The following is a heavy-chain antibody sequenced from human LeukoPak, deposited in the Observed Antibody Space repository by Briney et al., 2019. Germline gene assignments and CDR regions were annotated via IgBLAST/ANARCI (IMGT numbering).Heavy chain of an antibody. CDR2: IYSGGST. J-gene: IGHJ4*02. Sequence: GGSLRLSCAASGFTASSNYMSWVRQAPGRGLEWVSVIYSGGSTYYADSVKGRFTISRDNSRNTLYLQMNSLRAEDTAVYYCARLTGDYIWGSYRPYFDYWGQGTLVAVSS. CDR1: GFTASSNY. V-gene: IGHV3-66*04. D-gene: IGHD3-16*02. CDR3: ARLTGDYIWGSYRPYFDY.